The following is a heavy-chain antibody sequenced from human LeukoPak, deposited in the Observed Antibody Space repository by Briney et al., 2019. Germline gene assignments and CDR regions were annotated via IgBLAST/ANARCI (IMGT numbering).Heavy chain of an antibody. CDR2: LNHRGST. J-gene: IGHJ3*02. D-gene: IGHD5-18*01. CDR3: AGGYNYGSDVFDI. Sequence: PSETLSLTCAIYGGSFSGYYWNWIRQPPGKGLEWIGELNHRGSTNDNPSLKSRVTMSVDTSKKQFSLKLSSVTAADTAVYYCAGGYNYGSDVFDIWGQGTMVTVSS. V-gene: IGHV4-34*01. CDR1: GGSFSGYY.